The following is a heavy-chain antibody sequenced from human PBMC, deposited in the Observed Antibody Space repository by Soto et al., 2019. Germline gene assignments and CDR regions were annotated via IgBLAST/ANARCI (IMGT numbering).Heavy chain of an antibody. D-gene: IGHD6-13*01. CDR3: ARGESSSSGMDFDY. J-gene: IGHJ4*02. Sequence: GGSLRLSCAASGFTFSDHYMDWVRQAPGKGLEWVGRTRNKANSYTTEYAASVKGRFTISRDDSKNSLYLQMNSLKTEDTAVYYCARGESSSSGMDFDYWGQGTLVTVSS. V-gene: IGHV3-72*01. CDR1: GFTFSDHY. CDR2: TRNKANSYTT.